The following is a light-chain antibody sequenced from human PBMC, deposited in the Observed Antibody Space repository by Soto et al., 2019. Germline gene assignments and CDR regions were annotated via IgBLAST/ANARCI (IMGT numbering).Light chain of an antibody. V-gene: IGKV3-20*01. CDR2: GVS. Sequence: EIVLTQSPGTLSLSPGERATLSCRASQRLSASDIAWYQQKPGQAPKFLIYGVSSRANGIPDRFSGSGSGTDLTLTISRLEPEDFAVYHCQQYGSSPLITFGQGTRLEIK. CDR3: QQYGSSPLIT. J-gene: IGKJ5*01. CDR1: QRLSASD.